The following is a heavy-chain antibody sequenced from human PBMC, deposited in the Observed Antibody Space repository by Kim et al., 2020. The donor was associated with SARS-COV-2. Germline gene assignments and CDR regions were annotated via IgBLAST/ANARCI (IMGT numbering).Heavy chain of an antibody. D-gene: IGHD1-26*01. V-gene: IGHV3-53*01. Sequence: GGSLRLSCAASGFTVSSTYMSWVRQAPGEGLECVSIIYGGGGTNYADSVKGRFSISRHNSRNTLYLHMNSLRAGDTAVYYCATLEVVGASTFDYWGQGTLVTVPS. CDR2: IYGGGGT. CDR1: GFTVSSTY. CDR3: ATLEVVGASTFDY. J-gene: IGHJ4*02.